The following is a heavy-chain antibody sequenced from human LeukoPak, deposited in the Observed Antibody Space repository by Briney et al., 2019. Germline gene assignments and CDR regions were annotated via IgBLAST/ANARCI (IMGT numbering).Heavy chain of an antibody. CDR3: ARGVVISFLYYYYGMDV. J-gene: IGHJ6*02. V-gene: IGHV4-31*03. D-gene: IGHD3-3*01. CDR2: IYYSGST. CDR1: GGSISSGGYY. Sequence: SETLCLTCTVSGGSISSGGYYWSWIRQHPGKGLEWIGYIYYSGSTYYNPSLKSRVTISVDTSKNQFSLKLSSVTAADTAVYYCARGVVISFLYYYYGMDVWGQGTTVTVSS.